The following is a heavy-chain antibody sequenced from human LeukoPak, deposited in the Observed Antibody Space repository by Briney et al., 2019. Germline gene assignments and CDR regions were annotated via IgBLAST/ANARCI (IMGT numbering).Heavy chain of an antibody. CDR3: ARFPRGYTSGWYFDY. J-gene: IGHJ4*02. D-gene: IGHD6-19*01. CDR2: INGDGSST. CDR1: GFTFSSYW. Sequence: PGGSLRLSCAASGFTFSSYWMHWVRQAPGKGLVWVSGINGDGSSTSHADSVKGRFTISRDNAKNTPYLQMNSLRAEDTAVYYCARFPRGYTSGWYFDYWGQGTLVTVSS. V-gene: IGHV3-74*01.